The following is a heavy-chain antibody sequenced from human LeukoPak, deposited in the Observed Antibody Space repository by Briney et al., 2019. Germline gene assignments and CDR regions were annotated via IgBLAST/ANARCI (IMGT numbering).Heavy chain of an antibody. CDR1: GFTFSSYG. D-gene: IGHD3-22*01. CDR2: ISYDGSNK. CDR3: ARDSSGYIFDY. V-gene: IGHV3-30*03. J-gene: IGHJ4*02. Sequence: GRSLRLSCAASGFTFSSYGMHWVSQAPGKGLEWVAIISYDGSNKYYADSVKGRFTISRDNSKNTLYLQMNSLRAEDTAVYYCARDSSGYIFDYWGQGTLVTVSS.